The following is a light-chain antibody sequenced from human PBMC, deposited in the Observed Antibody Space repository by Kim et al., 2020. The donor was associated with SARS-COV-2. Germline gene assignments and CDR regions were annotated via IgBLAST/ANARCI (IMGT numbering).Light chain of an antibody. CDR2: ASS. V-gene: IGKV1-12*01. CDR1: QFVSSS. CDR3: QQTDTFPYT. Sequence: SALRGDRVTISCRASQFVSSSVAWYQQKPGKAPKLLLYASSSLRSGVSPRLSGSGSGTDFTLTITNVQPEDFATYYCQQTDTFPYTFGQGTKLEI. J-gene: IGKJ2*01.